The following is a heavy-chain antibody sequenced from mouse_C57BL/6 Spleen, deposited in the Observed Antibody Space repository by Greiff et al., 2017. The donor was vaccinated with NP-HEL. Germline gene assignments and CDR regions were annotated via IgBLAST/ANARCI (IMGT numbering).Heavy chain of an antibody. J-gene: IGHJ3*01. CDR3: AADYGNYVRFAY. V-gene: IGHV1-18*01. Sequence: EVQLQQSGPELVKPGASVKIPCKASGYTFTDYNMDWVKQSHGKSLEWIGDINPNNGGTIYNQKFKGKATLTVDKSSSTAYMELRSLTSEDTAVYYCAADYGNYVRFAYWGQGTLVTASA. D-gene: IGHD2-1*01. CDR2: INPNNGGT. CDR1: GYTFTDYN.